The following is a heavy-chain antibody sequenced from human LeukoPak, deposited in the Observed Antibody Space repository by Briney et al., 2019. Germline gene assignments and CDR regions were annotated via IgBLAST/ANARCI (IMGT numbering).Heavy chain of an antibody. J-gene: IGHJ5*02. CDR1: GGSISPYF. D-gene: IGHD3-10*01. CDR3: ARDDYRGVTNFDP. Sequence: SETLSLTCTVSGGSISPYFWSWMRQTPGKGLEWIGYISYTGSTNHNPALKSRVTISVDTSKNQFSLQLTSVTAADTAVYYCARDDYRGVTNFDPWGQGTLVTASS. V-gene: IGHV4-59*01. CDR2: ISYTGST.